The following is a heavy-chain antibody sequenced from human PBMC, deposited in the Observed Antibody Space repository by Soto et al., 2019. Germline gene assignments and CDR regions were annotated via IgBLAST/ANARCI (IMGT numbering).Heavy chain of an antibody. CDR2: ILPRLDTA. J-gene: IGHJ4*02. CDR3: AASDSSSWQHDY. Sequence: QVQLVQSGAEMKKPGSSVKVSCKVSGDSFSSYAISWVRQAPGEGLEWVGGILPRLDTANYAQQFQGRVTITAVESTTTAYLEVTSLRPQDAAVFYCAASDSSSWQHDYWGQGTLMTVSS. V-gene: IGHV1-69*01. D-gene: IGHD6-13*01. CDR1: GDSFSSYA.